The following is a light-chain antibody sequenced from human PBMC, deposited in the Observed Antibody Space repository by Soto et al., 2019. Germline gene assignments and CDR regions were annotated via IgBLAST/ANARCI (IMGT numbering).Light chain of an antibody. CDR3: QQYNNWPRT. Sequence: ILLTQSPSSLSASVGDRVTITCRASQGIDTSLAWYQQKPGKAPKLLIYDASSLESGVPSRFSGSGSGTEFTLTISSLQSEEFAVYYCQQYNNWPRTVGQGTKVDIK. CDR2: DAS. V-gene: IGKV1D-13*01. CDR1: QGIDTS. J-gene: IGKJ1*01.